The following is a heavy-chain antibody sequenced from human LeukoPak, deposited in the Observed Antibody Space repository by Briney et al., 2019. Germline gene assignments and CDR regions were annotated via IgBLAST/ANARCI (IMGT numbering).Heavy chain of an antibody. J-gene: IGHJ4*02. CDR3: ARGEQWLVAFDY. CDR2: ISAYNGNT. D-gene: IGHD6-19*01. V-gene: IGHV1-18*01. Sequence: ASVSVSCKASGYTFTIYGISWVRQAPGQGREWMGWISAYNGNTNYAQKLQGTVTMTTDTSTSTAYMELRSLRSDDTAVYYCARGEQWLVAFDYWGQGTLVTVSS. CDR1: GYTFTIYG.